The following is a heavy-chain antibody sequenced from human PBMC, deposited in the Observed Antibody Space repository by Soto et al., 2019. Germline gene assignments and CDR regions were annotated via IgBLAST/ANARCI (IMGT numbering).Heavy chain of an antibody. CDR1: GFTFSGSA. J-gene: IGHJ4*02. CDR2: IRSKANSYAT. Sequence: EVQLVESGGGLVQPGGSLKLSCAASGFTFSGSAMHWVRQASGTGLEWVGRIRSKANSYATAYAASVKGRFTISRDDSKTTAHLQRNSLKTEDTAVYYCTRLLDLTIFGVVTTLPFDYWGQGTLVTVSS. CDR3: TRLLDLTIFGVVTTLPFDY. V-gene: IGHV3-73*02. D-gene: IGHD3-3*01.